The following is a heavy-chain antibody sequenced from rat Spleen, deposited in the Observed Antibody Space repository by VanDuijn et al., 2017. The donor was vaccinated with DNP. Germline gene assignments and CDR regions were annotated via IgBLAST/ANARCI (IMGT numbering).Heavy chain of an antibody. Sequence: EVQLVESGGGLVQPGRSLKISCAASGFTFSNYGMHWIRQAPTKGLEWVAYISTGGGSTDYRDSVKGRFTISRDNAQSTLYLQMDSLRSEDTATYYCARHRTAAPFDYWGQGVMVTVSS. CDR1: GFTFSNYG. CDR2: ISTGGGST. J-gene: IGHJ2*01. D-gene: IGHD1-2*01. V-gene: IGHV5S23*01. CDR3: ARHRTAAPFDY.